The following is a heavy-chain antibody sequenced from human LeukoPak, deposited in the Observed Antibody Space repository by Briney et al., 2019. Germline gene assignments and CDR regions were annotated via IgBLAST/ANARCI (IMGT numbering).Heavy chain of an antibody. CDR2: IYSGGGT. V-gene: IGHV3-66*01. CDR1: GFTVSSNY. CDR3: ARSELLLTAFDI. D-gene: IGHD2-15*01. Sequence: PGGSLRLSCAASGFTVSSNYMSWVRQAPGKGLEWVSVIYSGGGTYYADAVKGRFTISRDNSKNTLYLHMNSLRAEDTAVYYCARSELLLTAFDIWGQGTLVAVSS. J-gene: IGHJ3*02.